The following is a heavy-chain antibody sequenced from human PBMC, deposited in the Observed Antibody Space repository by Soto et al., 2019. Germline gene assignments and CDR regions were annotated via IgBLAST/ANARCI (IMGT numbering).Heavy chain of an antibody. CDR2: INAGNGNT. V-gene: IGHV1-3*01. J-gene: IGHJ6*02. CDR1: GYTFTSYA. D-gene: IGHD1-1*01. CDR3: ASELEPTYGMDV. Sequence: GASVKVSCKASGYTFTSYAMHWVRQAPGQRLEWMGWINAGNGNTKYSQKFQGRVTITRDTPASTAYMELSSLRSEDTAVYYCASELEPTYGMDVWGQGTTVTVSS.